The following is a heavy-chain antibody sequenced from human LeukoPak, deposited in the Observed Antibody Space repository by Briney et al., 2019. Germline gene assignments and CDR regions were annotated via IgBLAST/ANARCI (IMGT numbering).Heavy chain of an antibody. CDR2: ISGSGGST. J-gene: IGHJ6*03. D-gene: IGHD2-2*01. CDR3: ARSDYCSSTSCLYYYYMDV. CDR1: GFTFSSYE. V-gene: IGHV3-23*01. Sequence: PGGSLRLSCAASGFTFSSYEMNWVRQAPGKGLEWVSAISGSGGSTYYADSVKGRFTISRDNSKNTLYLQMNSLRAEDTAVYYCARSDYCSSTSCLYYYYMDVWGKGTTVTISS.